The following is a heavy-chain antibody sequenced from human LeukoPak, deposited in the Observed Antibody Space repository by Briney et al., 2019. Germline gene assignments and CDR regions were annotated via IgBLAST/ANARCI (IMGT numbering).Heavy chain of an antibody. D-gene: IGHD3-3*01. V-gene: IGHV3-23*01. CDR1: VFTFSSYA. CDR3: ARGISTIFGVAVTFDN. CDR2: ISGSGGST. J-gene: IGHJ4*02. Sequence: PGGSLRLSCAASVFTFSSYAMSWVRQAPGKGLEWVSTISGSGGSTYYADSVKGRFTISRDNSKNTLYLQMNSLRAEDTAVYYCARGISTIFGVAVTFDNWGQGTLVTVST.